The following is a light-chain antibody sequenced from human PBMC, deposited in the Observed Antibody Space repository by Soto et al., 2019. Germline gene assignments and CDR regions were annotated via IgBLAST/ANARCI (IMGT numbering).Light chain of an antibody. CDR3: VAWDDNLSSRV. Sequence: NFMLTQPHSVSESPGKTVTISCTRSSGDIASNFVQWYQQRPGSAPTAVIYEDNQRSSGVPDRFSGSKSGTSASLVITGLRPEDEADYYCVAWDDNLSSRVFGGGTKLTVL. CDR1: SGDIASNF. CDR2: EDN. J-gene: IGLJ3*02. V-gene: IGLV6-57*04.